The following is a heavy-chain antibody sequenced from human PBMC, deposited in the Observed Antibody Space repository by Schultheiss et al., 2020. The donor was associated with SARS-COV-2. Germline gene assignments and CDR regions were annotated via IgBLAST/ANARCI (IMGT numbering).Heavy chain of an antibody. CDR3: ARVQYNWNPDRGYYYMDV. CDR1: GYTFTGYY. CDR2: IHPNSGDT. D-gene: IGHD1-1*01. V-gene: IGHV1-2*06. Sequence: GESLKISCKASGYTFTGYYLHWVRQAPGQGLEWMGRIHPNSGDTNYAQKLQGRVTMTTDTSTSTAYMELRSLRSDDTAVYYCARVQYNWNPDRGYYYMDVWGKGTTVTVSS. J-gene: IGHJ6*03.